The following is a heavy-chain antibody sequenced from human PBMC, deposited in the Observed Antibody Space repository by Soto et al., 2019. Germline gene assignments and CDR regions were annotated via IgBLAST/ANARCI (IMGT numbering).Heavy chain of an antibody. J-gene: IGHJ6*03. CDR1: GFTFSSYG. Sequence: GGSLRLSCAASGFTFSSYGMHWVRQAPGKGLEWVAVIWYDGSNKYYADSVKGRFTISRDNSKNTLYLQMNSLRAEDTAVYYCARDGPRPNDYYYYYMDVWGKGITVTVSS. CDR2: IWYDGSNK. CDR3: ARDGPRPNDYYYYYMDV. V-gene: IGHV3-33*01.